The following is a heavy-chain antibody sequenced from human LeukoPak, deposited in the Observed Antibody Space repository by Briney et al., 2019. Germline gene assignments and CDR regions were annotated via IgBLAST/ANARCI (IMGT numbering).Heavy chain of an antibody. Sequence: GGSLRLSCAVSGFTISSYAMSWVRQAPGKGLVWVSRINSDGSSTSYADSVKGRFTISRDNANNTLFLQMNSLRAEDTAVYYCARPKYSYGSFDYWGQGTLVTVSS. V-gene: IGHV3-74*01. CDR3: ARPKYSYGSFDY. D-gene: IGHD5-18*01. CDR1: GFTISSYA. J-gene: IGHJ4*02. CDR2: INSDGSST.